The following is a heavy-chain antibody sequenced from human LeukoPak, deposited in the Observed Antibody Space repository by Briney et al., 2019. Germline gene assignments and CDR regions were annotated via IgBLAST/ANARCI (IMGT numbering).Heavy chain of an antibody. Sequence: GGSMRLSCAAYGLTFSSYWMSWVRQAPGKGLEWVANIKQDGSEKYYVDSVKGRFTISRDNAKNSLYLQMNSLRAEDTAVYYCACTPTSYYYYYGMDVWGKGTTVTVSS. CDR3: ACTPTSYYYYYGMDV. CDR2: IKQDGSEK. V-gene: IGHV3-7*03. CDR1: GLTFSSYW. D-gene: IGHD2/OR15-2a*01. J-gene: IGHJ6*04.